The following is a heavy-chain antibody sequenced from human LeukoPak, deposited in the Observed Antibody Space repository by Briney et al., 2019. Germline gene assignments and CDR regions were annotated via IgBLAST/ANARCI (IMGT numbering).Heavy chain of an antibody. CDR3: ARASRNYDSSGLWYFDY. J-gene: IGHJ4*02. CDR1: GGSISSYY. CDR2: IYYSGST. V-gene: IGHV4-59*01. D-gene: IGHD3-22*01. Sequence: SETLSLTCTVSGGSISSYYWSWIRQPPGKGLEWIGYIYYSGSTTYNPSLKSRVTISVDTSKNQFSLKLSSVTAADTAVYYCARASRNYDSSGLWYFDYWGQGTLVTVSS.